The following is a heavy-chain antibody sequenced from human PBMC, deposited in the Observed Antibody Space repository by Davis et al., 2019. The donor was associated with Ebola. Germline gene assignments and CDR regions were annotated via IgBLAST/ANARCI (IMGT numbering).Heavy chain of an antibody. CDR3: AREGYFDWLFGMDV. CDR2: IYYSGST. J-gene: IGHJ6*02. D-gene: IGHD3-9*01. V-gene: IGHV4-59*01. Sequence: MPSETLSLTCSFSGGSISSYYWYWIREPPGKGLEWIGYIYYSGSTNYNPSLKSRVTISVDTSKNQFSLKLSSVTAADTAVYYCAREGYFDWLFGMDVWGQGTTVTVSS. CDR1: GGSISSYY.